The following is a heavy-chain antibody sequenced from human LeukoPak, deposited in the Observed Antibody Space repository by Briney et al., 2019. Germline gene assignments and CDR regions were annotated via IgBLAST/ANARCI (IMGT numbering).Heavy chain of an antibody. Sequence: GGSLRLSCAASGFTCSSYSMNWVRQAPEKGLAWVSSISSSSSYIYYADSVKGRFTISRDNARNSLYLQMNSLRAEDTAVYYCARDPNPIFYYYGMDVWGQGTTVTVSS. V-gene: IGHV3-21*01. CDR2: ISSSSSYI. CDR3: ARDPNPIFYYYGMDV. D-gene: IGHD3-16*01. J-gene: IGHJ6*02. CDR1: GFTCSSYS.